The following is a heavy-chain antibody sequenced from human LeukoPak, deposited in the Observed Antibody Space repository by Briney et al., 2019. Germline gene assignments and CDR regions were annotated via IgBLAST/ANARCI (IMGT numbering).Heavy chain of an antibody. D-gene: IGHD2-2*01. CDR3: AKETASQLPYYYYYYYMDV. Sequence: PGGSLRLFCAASGFTFDDYAMHWVRQAPGKGLEWVSLISGDGGSTYYADSVKGRFTISRDNSKHSLYLQMNSLRTEDTALYYCAKETASQLPYYYYYYYMDVWGKGTTVTVSS. CDR1: GFTFDDYA. V-gene: IGHV3-43*02. J-gene: IGHJ6*03. CDR2: ISGDGGST.